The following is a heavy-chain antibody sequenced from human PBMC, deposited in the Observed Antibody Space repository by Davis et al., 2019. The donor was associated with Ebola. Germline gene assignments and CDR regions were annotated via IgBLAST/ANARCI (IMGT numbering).Heavy chain of an antibody. V-gene: IGHV3-21*01. CDR3: ASPSGPRHLYGMDV. D-gene: IGHD3-10*01. CDR2: ISSSSSYI. J-gene: IGHJ6*02. Sequence: PGGSLRLSCAASGFTFSSYSMNWVRQAPGKGLEWVSSISSSSSYIYYADSVKGRFTISRDNAKNSLYLQMNSLRAEDTAVYYCASPSGPRHLYGMDVWGQGTTVTVSS. CDR1: GFTFSSYS.